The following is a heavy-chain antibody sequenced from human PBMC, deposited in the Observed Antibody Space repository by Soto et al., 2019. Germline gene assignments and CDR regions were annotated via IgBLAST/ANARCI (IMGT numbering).Heavy chain of an antibody. CDR2: ISYDGSNK. V-gene: IGHV3-30-3*01. CDR3: ARGPRYPPLLYPALDY. J-gene: IGHJ4*02. Sequence: GGSLRLSCAASGFTFSSYAMHWVRQAPGKGLEWVAVISYDGSNKYYADSVKGRFTISRDNSKNTLYLQMNSLRAEDTAVYYCARGPRYPPLLYPALDYWGQGTLVTVSS. CDR1: GFTFSSYA. D-gene: IGHD2-2*02.